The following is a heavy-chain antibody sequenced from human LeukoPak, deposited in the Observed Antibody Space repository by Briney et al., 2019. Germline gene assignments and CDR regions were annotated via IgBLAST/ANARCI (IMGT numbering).Heavy chain of an antibody. J-gene: IGHJ4*02. CDR1: GYTFTDYY. Sequence: ASVTVSCTASGYTFTDYYMHWVRQAPGQGLEWMGWIIPNSGGTNYAQTFQGRVTMTRDTSISTAYMELSRLRSDDTAVYYCARAYTIEYGGSPGYWGQGTLVTVSS. V-gene: IGHV1-2*02. D-gene: IGHD1-26*01. CDR2: IIPNSGGT. CDR3: ARAYTIEYGGSPGY.